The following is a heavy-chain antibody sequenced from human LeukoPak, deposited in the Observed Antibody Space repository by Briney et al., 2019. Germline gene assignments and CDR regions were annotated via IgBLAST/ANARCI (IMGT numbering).Heavy chain of an antibody. D-gene: IGHD3-10*01. J-gene: IGHJ4*02. CDR3: ARDTTMVRGVIYYFDY. CDR1: GFTFSSYG. Sequence: PGGSLRLSCAASGFTFSSYGMHWVRQAPGKGLEWVAVISYDGSNKYYADSVKGRFTISRDNSKNTLYLQMNSLRAEDTAVYYCARDTTMVRGVIYYFDYWGQGTLVTVSS. CDR2: ISYDGSNK. V-gene: IGHV3-30*03.